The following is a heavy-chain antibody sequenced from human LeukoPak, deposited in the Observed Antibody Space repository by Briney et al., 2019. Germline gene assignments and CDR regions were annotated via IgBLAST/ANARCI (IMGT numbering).Heavy chain of an antibody. Sequence: PSETLSLTCGVYGGTFSGYYWSWIRQPPGKGLEWIGEINDSGSTNYNPSLKSRVTISVDTSKNQFSLKLSSVTAADTAVYYCARDARVQKWFGELLKTTTYYFDYWGQGTLVTVSS. J-gene: IGHJ4*02. CDR3: ARDARVQKWFGELLKTTTYYFDY. CDR1: GGTFSGYY. V-gene: IGHV4-34*01. D-gene: IGHD3-10*01. CDR2: INDSGST.